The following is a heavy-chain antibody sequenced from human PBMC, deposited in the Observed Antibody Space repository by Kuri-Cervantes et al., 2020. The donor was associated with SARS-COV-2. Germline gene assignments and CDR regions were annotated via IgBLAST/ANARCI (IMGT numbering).Heavy chain of an antibody. Sequence: SETLSLTCSVARGSINSHGSITSNFWTWIRQPPGKGLEWIGSIYHSGSTYYNPSLNSRVTIAVDTSKNQFSLKLSSVTAADTAVYYCARAAGDQGEYYYYYMDVWGKGTTVTVSS. V-gene: IGHV4-38-2*02. J-gene: IGHJ6*03. CDR1: RGSINSHGSITSNF. CDR3: ARAAGDQGEYYYYYMDV. D-gene: IGHD7-27*01. CDR2: IYHSGST.